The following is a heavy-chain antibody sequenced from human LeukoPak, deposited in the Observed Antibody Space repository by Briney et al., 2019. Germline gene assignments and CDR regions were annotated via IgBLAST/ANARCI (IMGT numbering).Heavy chain of an antibody. V-gene: IGHV3-23*01. Sequence: PGGSLRLSCAASGFSFSNNGMNWVGRPPGKGLEWVSGITGNVATTYYAASVKGRFNIPSDNAKNTLYLQMNSMRAEDTAVYYCARGGRPYYYDSEAGGYWGQGTLVTVSS. CDR3: ARGGRPYYYDSEAGGY. J-gene: IGHJ4*02. CDR1: GFSFSNNG. CDR2: ITGNVATT. D-gene: IGHD3-22*01.